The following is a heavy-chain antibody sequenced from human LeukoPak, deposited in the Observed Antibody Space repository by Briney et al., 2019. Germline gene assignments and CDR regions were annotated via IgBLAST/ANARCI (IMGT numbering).Heavy chain of an antibody. CDR1: GGSISSSSYY. J-gene: IGHJ4*02. V-gene: IGHV4-39*01. D-gene: IGHD3-3*01. CDR3: ASPYDF. CDR2: IYYSGST. Sequence: PSETLSLTCTVSGGSISSSSYYWGWIRQPPGKGLEWIGSIYYSGSTYYNPSHKSRVTLYVDTSKTQFSLKLSSVTAADTAVYYCASPYDFWGQGTLVTVSS.